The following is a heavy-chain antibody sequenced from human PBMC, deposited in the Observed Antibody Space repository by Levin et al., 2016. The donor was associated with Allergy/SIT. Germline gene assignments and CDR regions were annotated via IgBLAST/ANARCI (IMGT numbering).Heavy chain of an antibody. D-gene: IGHD3-10*01. V-gene: IGHV3-7*03. Sequence: GGSLRLSCVFSGFTFNTNWVAWVRQAPGKGLEWVANINPEESETFYLDSVKGRFTISRDNAKSSLYLQMNSLRAEDTAVYFCVRDWGGGFFDFWGQGNLVTISS. CDR3: VRDWGGGFFDF. CDR1: GFTFNTNW. J-gene: IGHJ4*02. CDR2: INPEESET.